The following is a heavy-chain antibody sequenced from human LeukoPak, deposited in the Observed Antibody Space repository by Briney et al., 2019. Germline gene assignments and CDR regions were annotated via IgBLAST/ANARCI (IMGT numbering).Heavy chain of an antibody. CDR3: ARGDSGYEGHDY. J-gene: IGHJ4*02. V-gene: IGHV4-38-2*02. Sequence: SETLSLTCTVSGYSISSGYYWGWIRQPPGKGLEWIGSIYHSGSTYYNPSLKSRVTISVDTSKNQFSLKLSSVTAADTAVYYCARGDSGYEGHDYWGQGTLVTVSS. D-gene: IGHD5-12*01. CDR2: IYHSGST. CDR1: GYSISSGYY.